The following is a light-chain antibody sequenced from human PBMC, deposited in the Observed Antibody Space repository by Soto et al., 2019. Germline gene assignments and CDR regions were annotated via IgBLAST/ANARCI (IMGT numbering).Light chain of an antibody. J-gene: IGKJ2*01. CDR2: DAS. CDR1: QSISSW. V-gene: IGKV1-5*01. CDR3: QQYNSHSYT. Sequence: DIQMTQSPSTLSASVGDRVTITCRASQSISSWLAWYQQKPGKAPKLLIYDASSLESGVPSRFSGSGSGTEFLLTISSLQPDDFATYYCQQYNSHSYTFGQGTKLEIK.